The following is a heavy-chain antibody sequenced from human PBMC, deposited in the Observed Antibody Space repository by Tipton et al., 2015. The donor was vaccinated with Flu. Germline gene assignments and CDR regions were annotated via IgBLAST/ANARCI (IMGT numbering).Heavy chain of an antibody. J-gene: IGHJ4*02. D-gene: IGHD3-10*01. CDR3: AREVALWFGELGY. CDR1: GLTFSSYS. V-gene: IGHV3-21*01. CDR2: ISSSSSYI. Sequence: SLRLSCAASGLTFSSYSMNWVRQAPGKGLEWVSSISSSSSYIYYADSVKGRFTISRDNAKNSLYLQMNSLRAEDTAVYYWAREVALWFGELGYWGQGTLVTVSS.